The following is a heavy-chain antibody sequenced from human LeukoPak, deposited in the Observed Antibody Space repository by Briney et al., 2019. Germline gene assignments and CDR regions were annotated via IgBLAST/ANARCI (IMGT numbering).Heavy chain of an antibody. CDR2: IYYSGST. D-gene: IGHD3-16*02. Sequence: PSETLSLTCTVSGGSISSGDYYWSWIRQPPGKGLEWIGYIYYSGSTYYNPSLKSRVTISVDTSKNQFSLKLSSVTAADTAVYYCARARSNYVWGSYREYYFDYWGQGTLVTVSS. CDR3: ARARSNYVWGSYREYYFDY. CDR1: GGSISSGDYY. J-gene: IGHJ4*02. V-gene: IGHV4-30-4*01.